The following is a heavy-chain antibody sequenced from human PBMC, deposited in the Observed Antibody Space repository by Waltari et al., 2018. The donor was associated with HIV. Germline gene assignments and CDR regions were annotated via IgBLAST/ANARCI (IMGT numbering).Heavy chain of an antibody. J-gene: IGHJ3*02. CDR3: ARPLWFGENAFDI. V-gene: IGHV4-34*01. D-gene: IGHD3-10*01. CDR2: INHSGST. CDR1: GGSFSGYY. Sequence: QVQLQQWGAGLLKPSETLSLTCAVYGGSFSGYYWSWIRQPPGKGLEWIGEINHSGSTNYNPSLKSRVTISVDTSKNQFSLKLSSVTAADTAVYYCARPLWFGENAFDIWGQGTMVTVSS.